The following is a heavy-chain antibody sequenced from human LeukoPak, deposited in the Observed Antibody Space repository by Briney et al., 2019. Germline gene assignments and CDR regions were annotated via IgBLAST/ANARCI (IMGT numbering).Heavy chain of an antibody. CDR3: VRDIYDDNN. CDR2: IYDSGRA. CDR1: GGSISTGGYS. D-gene: IGHD3-16*01. V-gene: IGHV4-30-4*07. J-gene: IGHJ4*02. Sequence: PSETLSLTCAVSGGSISTGGYSWSWIRQPPGKTLEWIGYIYDSGRAYYNPFLKSRVTISMDTSSNHFSLKLRSVTAADTAVYYCVRDIYDDNNWGQGTLATVSS.